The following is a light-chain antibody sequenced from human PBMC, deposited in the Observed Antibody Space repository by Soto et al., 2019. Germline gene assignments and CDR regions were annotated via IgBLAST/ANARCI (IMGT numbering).Light chain of an antibody. CDR2: GAS. Sequence: EVVLTQSPGTLSLSPGERATLSCRASQSVSRNYLAWYQKKPGQAPRLLIYGASTRATGIPDRFSGSGSGTDFTLTISRLEPEDFAVYYCQQYGGSPRTFGQGTKVDIK. CDR3: QQYGGSPRT. CDR1: QSVSRNY. J-gene: IGKJ1*01. V-gene: IGKV3-20*01.